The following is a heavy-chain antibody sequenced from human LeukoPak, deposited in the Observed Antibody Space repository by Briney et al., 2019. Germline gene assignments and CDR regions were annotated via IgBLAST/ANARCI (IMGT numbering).Heavy chain of an antibody. V-gene: IGHV1-3*01. Sequence: EASVKVFCKASGYTFTSYAMHWVRQAPGQRLEWMGWINAGNGNTKYSQKFQGRVTITRDTSASTAYMELSSLRSEDTAVYYCARDGIAVAGIDYWGQGTLVTVSS. J-gene: IGHJ4*02. CDR2: INAGNGNT. D-gene: IGHD6-19*01. CDR3: ARDGIAVAGIDY. CDR1: GYTFTSYA.